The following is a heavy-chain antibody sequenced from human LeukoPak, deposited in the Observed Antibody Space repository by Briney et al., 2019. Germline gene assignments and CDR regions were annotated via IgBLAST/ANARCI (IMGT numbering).Heavy chain of an antibody. D-gene: IGHD1-26*01. CDR3: ARTQWELLRALYYFDY. Sequence: SETLSLTCTVSGGSISSSSYYWGWIRQPPGKGLEWIGTMYFGGSTYYNPSLKSRVTISVDTSKNQFSLKLSSVTAADTAVYYCARTQWELLRALYYFDYWGQGTLVSVSS. CDR2: MYFGGST. V-gene: IGHV4-39*01. J-gene: IGHJ4*02. CDR1: GGSISSSSYY.